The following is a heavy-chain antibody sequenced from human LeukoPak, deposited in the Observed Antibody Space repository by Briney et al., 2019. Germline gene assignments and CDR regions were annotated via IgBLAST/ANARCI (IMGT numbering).Heavy chain of an antibody. V-gene: IGHV4-30-2*01. Sequence: SETLSLTCAVSGGSISSGGYSWSWIRQPPGKGLEWIGYIYHSGSTYYNPSLKSRVTISVDTSKNQFSLKLSSVTAADTAVYYCASLQRGSGSYYGGFSVRFDYWGQGTLVTVSS. D-gene: IGHD3-10*01. CDR2: IYHSGST. CDR1: GGSISSGGYS. J-gene: IGHJ4*02. CDR3: ASLQRGSGSYYGGFSVRFDY.